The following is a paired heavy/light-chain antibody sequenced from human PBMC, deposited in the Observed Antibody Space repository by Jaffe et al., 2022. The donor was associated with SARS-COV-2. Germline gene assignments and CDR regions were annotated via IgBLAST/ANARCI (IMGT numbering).Light chain of an antibody. CDR3: MQGTHWPWT. Sequence: DVVMTQSPLSLPVTLGQPASISCRSSQSLVYSDGNTYLNWFQQRPGQSPRRLIYKVSNRDSGVPDRFSGSGSGTDFTLKISRVEAEDVGVYYCMQGTHWPWTFGQGTKVEIK. J-gene: IGKJ1*01. CDR2: KVS. CDR1: QSLVYSDGNTY. V-gene: IGKV2-30*01.
Heavy chain of an antibody. V-gene: IGHV3-7*01. CDR3: ATKPRMGAVYNYYYMDV. CDR2: IKQDGSEK. J-gene: IGHJ6*03. Sequence: EVQLVESGGGLVQPGGSLRLSCAASGFTFSSYWMSWVRQAPGKGLEWVANIKQDGSEKYYVDSVKGRFTISRDNAKNSLYLQMNSLRAEDTAVYYCATKPRMGAVYNYYYMDVWGKGTTVTVSS. CDR1: GFTFSSYW. D-gene: IGHD1-26*01.